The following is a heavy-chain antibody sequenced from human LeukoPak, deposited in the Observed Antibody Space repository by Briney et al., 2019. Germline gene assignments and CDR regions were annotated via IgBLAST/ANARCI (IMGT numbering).Heavy chain of an antibody. D-gene: IGHD2-2*01. CDR1: GGSISSGDYY. CDR3: ARASSTASYYYYMDV. J-gene: IGHJ6*03. V-gene: IGHV4-30-4*08. CDR2: TYYSGST. Sequence: PSETLSLTCTVSGGSISSGDYYWSWIRQPPGKGLEWIGYTYYSGSTYYNPSLKSRVTISVDTSKNQFSLKLSSVTAADTAVYYCARASSTASYYYYMDVWGKGTTVTVSS.